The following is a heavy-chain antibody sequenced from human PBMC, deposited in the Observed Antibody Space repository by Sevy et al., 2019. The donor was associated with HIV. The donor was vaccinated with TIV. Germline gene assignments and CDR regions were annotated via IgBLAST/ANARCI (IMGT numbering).Heavy chain of an antibody. J-gene: IGHJ3*02. Sequence: GGSLRLACAASGFTVSSNYMSWVRQAPGKGLEWVSVFYSGGSTYYADSVKGRFTISRDNSKNTLYLQMNSLRAEDTAVYYCARDLVSGDAFDIWGQGTMVTVSS. D-gene: IGHD1-26*01. V-gene: IGHV3-53*01. CDR3: ARDLVSGDAFDI. CDR1: GFTVSSNY. CDR2: FYSGGST.